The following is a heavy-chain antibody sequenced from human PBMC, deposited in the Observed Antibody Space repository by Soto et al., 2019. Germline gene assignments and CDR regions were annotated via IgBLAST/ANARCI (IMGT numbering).Heavy chain of an antibody. J-gene: IGHJ5*02. CDR1: GASMNSYH. V-gene: IGHV4-4*07. D-gene: IGHD6-13*01. Sequence: LSLTCTVSGASMNSYHWSWIRQPAGKGLEWIGHIHSSGSTNYNPSLKSRVTMSVDTSKNQFSLGLMSLTAADTAVYYCARDQGVAAAGITWFDPWGQGSLVTVSS. CDR3: ARDQGVAAAGITWFDP. CDR2: IHSSGST.